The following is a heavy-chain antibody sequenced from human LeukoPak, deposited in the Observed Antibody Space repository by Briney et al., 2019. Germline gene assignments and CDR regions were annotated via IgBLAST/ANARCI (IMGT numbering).Heavy chain of an antibody. CDR2: ISWNSGSI. J-gene: IGHJ5*02. Sequence: GGSLRLSCAASGFTFDDYAMHWVRQAPGKGLEWVSGISWNSGSIGYADSVKGRFTISRDNAKNSLYLQMNSLRAEDTALYYCAKEQLYYYGFEFDPWGQGTLVTVSS. D-gene: IGHD3-10*01. CDR1: GFTFDDYA. CDR3: AKEQLYYYGFEFDP. V-gene: IGHV3-9*01.